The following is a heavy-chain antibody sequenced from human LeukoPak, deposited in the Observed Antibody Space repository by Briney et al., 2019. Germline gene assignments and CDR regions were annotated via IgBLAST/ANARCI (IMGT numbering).Heavy chain of an antibody. Sequence: GASVKVSCKASGYTFTSYGISWVRQAPGQGLEWMGWINPYNGNTNYAQKLQGRVTMTTDTSTSTAYMELRSLRADDTAVYYCARDLRLGHYYVSSGSGRTNFDYWGQGTLVTVSS. CDR3: ARDLRLGHYYVSSGSGRTNFDY. CDR1: GYTFTSYG. V-gene: IGHV1-18*01. D-gene: IGHD3-22*01. J-gene: IGHJ4*02. CDR2: INPYNGNT.